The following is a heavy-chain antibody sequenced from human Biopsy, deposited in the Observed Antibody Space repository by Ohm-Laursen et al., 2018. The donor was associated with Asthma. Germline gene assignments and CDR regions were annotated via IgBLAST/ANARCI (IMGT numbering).Heavy chain of an antibody. Sequence: SLRLSCAASGFTFSNYGMHWVRQAPGKGLEWVALISFDVREWYADSVKGRFTISRDNSKNTLDLQMNSLRGDDTAVYYCVRWRSGYPDHYSDFWGLGTLVTVSS. J-gene: IGHJ4*02. CDR1: GFTFSNYG. CDR2: ISFDVRE. CDR3: VRWRSGYPDHYSDF. V-gene: IGHV3-30*03. D-gene: IGHD2-21*01.